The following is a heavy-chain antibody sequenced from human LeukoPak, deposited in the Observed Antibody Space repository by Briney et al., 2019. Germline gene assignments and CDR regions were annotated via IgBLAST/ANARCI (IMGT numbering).Heavy chain of an antibody. CDR3: ARTRCSGGSCYRPPDC. V-gene: IGHV3-33*01. CDR1: GFTFSSYG. CDR2: IWYDGSNK. D-gene: IGHD2-15*01. Sequence: GGSLRLSCAASGFTFSSYGMHWVRQAPGKGLEWVAVIWYDGSNKYYADSVEGRFTISRDNSKNTLYLQMNSLRAEGTAVYYCARTRCSGGSCYRPPDCWGQGTLVTVSS. J-gene: IGHJ4*02.